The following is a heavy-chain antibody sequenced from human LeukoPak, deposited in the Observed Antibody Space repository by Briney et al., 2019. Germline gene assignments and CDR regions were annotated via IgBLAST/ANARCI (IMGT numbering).Heavy chain of an antibody. V-gene: IGHV1-69*04. D-gene: IGHD2-2*01. J-gene: IGHJ5*02. CDR3: ARDSTYCSSTSCYSTFPWFDP. Sequence: SVKVSCKASGGTFSSYAISWVRQAPGQGLEWMGRIIPILGIANYAQKFQGRVTITADKSTSTAYMELSSLRSEDTAVYYCARDSTYCSSTSCYSTFPWFDPWGQGTLVTVSS. CDR2: IIPILGIA. CDR1: GGTFSSYA.